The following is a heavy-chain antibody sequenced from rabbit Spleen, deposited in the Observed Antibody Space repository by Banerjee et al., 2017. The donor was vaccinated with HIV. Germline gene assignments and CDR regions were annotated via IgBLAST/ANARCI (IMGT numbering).Heavy chain of an antibody. Sequence: QEQREECGGGLVKPEGTQIFTCKASGFSFSDREVMCWDRQAPGKGLEWIACINTYTGKSVYASWATGRFTISRTSSITVTLQMTSLTAADTATYFCARDAGPSFSTYGMDLWGQGTLVTVS. V-gene: IGHV1S45*01. CDR1: GFSFSDREV. CDR2: INTYTGKS. D-gene: IGHD8-1*01. J-gene: IGHJ6*01. CDR3: ARDAGPSFSTYGMDL.